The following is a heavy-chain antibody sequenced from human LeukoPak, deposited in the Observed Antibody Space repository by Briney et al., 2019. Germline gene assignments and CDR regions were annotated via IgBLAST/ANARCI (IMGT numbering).Heavy chain of an antibody. CDR2: IYHSGST. CDR1: GGSISSGGYS. V-gene: IGHV4-30-2*01. Sequence: SETLSLTCAVSGGSISSGGYSWSWIRQPPGKGLEWIGYIYHSGSTYYNPSLKSRVTISVDRSKNQFSLKLSSVTAADTAVYYCARKSNSGWYGPFDYWGQGTLVTVSS. CDR3: ARKSNSGWYGPFDY. D-gene: IGHD6-19*01. J-gene: IGHJ4*02.